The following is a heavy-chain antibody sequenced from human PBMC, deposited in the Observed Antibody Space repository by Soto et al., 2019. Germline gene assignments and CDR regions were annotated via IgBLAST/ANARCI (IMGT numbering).Heavy chain of an antibody. CDR1: GYPFTSYC. Sequence: ALVNVSCKSSGYPFTSYCISWVRQAHGQGLEWMGWISAYNGNTNYAQKLQGRVTMTTDTSTSTAYVELRSLRSDDTAVYYCATAAVYYDSSGYDYCGQGTLVTFSA. CDR3: ATAAVYYDSSGYDY. D-gene: IGHD3-22*01. V-gene: IGHV1-18*01. CDR2: ISAYNGNT. J-gene: IGHJ4*02.